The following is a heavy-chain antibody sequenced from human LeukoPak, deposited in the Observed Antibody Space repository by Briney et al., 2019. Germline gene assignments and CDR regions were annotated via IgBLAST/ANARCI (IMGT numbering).Heavy chain of an antibody. V-gene: IGHV1-18*01. CDR1: GHAFTSYD. J-gene: IGHJ4*02. CDR3: ARTGFMTTVTTWYFDY. Sequence: ASVKVSCKASGHAFTSYDINWVRQATGQGLEWMGWISAYNGNTNYAQKLQGRVTMTTDTSTSTAYMELRSLRSDDTAVYYCARTGFMTTVTTWYFDYWGQGTLVTVSS. D-gene: IGHD4-17*01. CDR2: ISAYNGNT.